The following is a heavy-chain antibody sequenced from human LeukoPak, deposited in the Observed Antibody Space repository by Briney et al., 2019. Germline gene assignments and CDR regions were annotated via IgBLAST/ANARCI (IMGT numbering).Heavy chain of an antibody. J-gene: IGHJ6*03. CDR1: GGSISSYY. V-gene: IGHV4-4*08. Sequence: PSETLSLTCTVSGGSISSYYWTWIRQSPGKGLEWIGRIYTSGSTNYNPSLKSRVTISVDTSKNQFSLKLSSVTAADTAVYYCARGPGYCSGGSCYRTYYMDVWGKGTTVTISS. D-gene: IGHD2-15*01. CDR2: IYTSGST. CDR3: ARGPGYCSGGSCYRTYYMDV.